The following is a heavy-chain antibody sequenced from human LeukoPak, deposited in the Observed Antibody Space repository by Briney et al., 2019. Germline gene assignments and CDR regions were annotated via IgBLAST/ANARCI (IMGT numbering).Heavy chain of an antibody. CDR2: INSDGSST. Sequence: PGGSLRLSCAASGFTFSSHWMHWVRQAPGKGLVWVSRINSDGSSTSYADSVKGRFTISRDNAKNTLYLQMNSLRAKDTAVYYCARYSDYYYMDVWGKGTTVTISS. CDR1: GFTFSSHW. J-gene: IGHJ6*03. CDR3: ARYSDYYYMDV. V-gene: IGHV3-74*01. D-gene: IGHD2-21*01.